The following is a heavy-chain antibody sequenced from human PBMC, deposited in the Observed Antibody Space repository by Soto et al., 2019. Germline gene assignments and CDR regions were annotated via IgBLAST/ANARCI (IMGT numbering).Heavy chain of an antibody. CDR3: ARTVIGGFDY. CDR1: GGTISSEY. CDR2: IYYSGST. D-gene: IGHD3-16*02. Sequence: SESLSLTCTVSGGTISSEYWSWIRQPPGKGLEWIAYIYYSGSTNYNPSLKSRVAISGDTSKNQFSLKLSSVTAADTDVYYCARTVIGGFDYWGQGTLVTVSS. J-gene: IGHJ4*02. V-gene: IGHV4-59*01.